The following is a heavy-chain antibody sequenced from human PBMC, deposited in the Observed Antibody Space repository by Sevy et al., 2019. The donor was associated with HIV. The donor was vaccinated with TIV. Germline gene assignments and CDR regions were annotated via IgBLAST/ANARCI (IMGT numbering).Heavy chain of an antibody. D-gene: IGHD1-26*01. CDR3: TTDLSGSYGAFDI. V-gene: IGHV3-15*01. J-gene: IGHJ3*02. CDR2: IKSKTDGGTT. Sequence: GGSLRLSCAASGFTFSNAWMSWVRQAPGKGLEWVGRIKSKTDGGTTDYAAPVKGRFTISRDDSKNTLYLQMNSLKTEDTAVYYCTTDLSGSYGAFDIWGQGTMVTVSS. CDR1: GFTFSNAW.